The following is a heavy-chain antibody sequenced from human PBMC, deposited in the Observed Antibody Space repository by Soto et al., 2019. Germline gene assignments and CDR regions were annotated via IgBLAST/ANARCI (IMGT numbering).Heavy chain of an antibody. J-gene: IGHJ4*02. CDR3: ARPRTGTTSGYFDY. V-gene: IGHV3-7*03. Sequence: VGSLRLSCAASGFTFSSYWMSWVRQAPGKGLEWVANIKQDGSEKYYVDSVKGRFTISRDNAKNSLYLQMNSLRAEDTAVYYCARPRTGTTSGYFDYWGQGTLVTVSS. CDR1: GFTFSSYW. CDR2: IKQDGSEK. D-gene: IGHD1-7*01.